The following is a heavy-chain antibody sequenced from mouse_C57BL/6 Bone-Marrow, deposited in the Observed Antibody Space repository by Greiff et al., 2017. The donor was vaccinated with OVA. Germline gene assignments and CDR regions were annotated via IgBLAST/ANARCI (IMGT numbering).Heavy chain of an antibody. Sequence: EVNVVESGGGLVQPGESLKLSCESNEYEFPSHDMSWVRKTPEKRLELVAAINSDGGSTYYPDTMERRFIISRDNTKKTLYLQMSSLRSEDTALYYCARPNLLLRYSYYFDYWGQGTTLTVSS. CDR2: INSDGGST. CDR3: ARPNLLLRYSYYFDY. CDR1: EYEFPSHD. D-gene: IGHD1-1*01. V-gene: IGHV5-2*01. J-gene: IGHJ2*01.